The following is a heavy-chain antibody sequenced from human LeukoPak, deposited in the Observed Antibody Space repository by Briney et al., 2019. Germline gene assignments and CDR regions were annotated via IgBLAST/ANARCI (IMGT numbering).Heavy chain of an antibody. CDR2: INPNSGGT. Sequence: ASVKVSCKASGYTFTGYYMRWVRQAPGQGLEWMGWINPNSGGTNYAQKFQGRVTMTRDTSISTAYMELSRLRSDDTAVYYCARDYPPYSSGWSPPGGYWGQGTLVTVSS. D-gene: IGHD6-19*01. V-gene: IGHV1-2*02. CDR3: ARDYPPYSSGWSPPGGY. J-gene: IGHJ4*01. CDR1: GYTFTGYY.